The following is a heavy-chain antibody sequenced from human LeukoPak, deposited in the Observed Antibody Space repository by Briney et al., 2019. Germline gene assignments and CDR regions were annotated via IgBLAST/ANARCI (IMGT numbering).Heavy chain of an antibody. CDR3: AKGLQLWAPIDY. J-gene: IGHJ4*02. CDR1: GFTFSSYG. CDR2: ISYDGSNK. D-gene: IGHD5-18*01. V-gene: IGHV3-30*18. Sequence: GGSLRLSRAASGFTFSSYGMHWVRQAPGKGREWVAVISYDGSNKYYADSVKGRFTISRDNSKNTLYLQMNSLRAEDTAVYYCAKGLQLWAPIDYWGQGTLVTVSS.